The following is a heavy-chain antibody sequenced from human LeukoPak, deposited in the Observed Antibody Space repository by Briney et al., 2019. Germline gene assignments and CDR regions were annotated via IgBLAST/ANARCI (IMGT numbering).Heavy chain of an antibody. D-gene: IGHD3-3*02. J-gene: IGHJ4*02. V-gene: IGHV3-30*02. CDR1: GFTFSNYG. CDR2: IRYDGSNK. CDR3: ISCYFDY. Sequence: GGSLRLSCAASGFTFSNYGMHWVRQAPGKGLEWVAFIRYDGSNKYYADSVKGRFTISRDNSKNTLYLQMNSLRAEDTAVYYCISCYFDYWGQGTLVTVSS.